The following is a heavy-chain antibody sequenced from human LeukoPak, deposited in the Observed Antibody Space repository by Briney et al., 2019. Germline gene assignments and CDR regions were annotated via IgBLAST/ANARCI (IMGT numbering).Heavy chain of an antibody. V-gene: IGHV4-59*01. D-gene: IGHD2-15*01. Sequence: SETLSLTCTVSGGSISSYYWSWIRQPPGKGLEWIGYIYYSGSTNYNPSLKSRVTISVDTSKNQFSLKLSSVTAADTAVYYCARGAKVGGYYCGMDVWGKGTTVTVSS. J-gene: IGHJ6*04. CDR1: GGSISSYY. CDR2: IYYSGST. CDR3: ARGAKVGGYYCGMDV.